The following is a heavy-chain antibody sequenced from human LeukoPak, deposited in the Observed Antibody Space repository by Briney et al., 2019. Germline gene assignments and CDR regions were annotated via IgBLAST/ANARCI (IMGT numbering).Heavy chain of an antibody. J-gene: IGHJ4*02. CDR1: GFTFSSYA. CDR2: IFVSSGRT. D-gene: IGHD4-4*01. CDR3: ARDPSLRVTLDY. Sequence: GGSLRLSCAASGFTFSSYAMSWVRQAPGKGLEWVSSIFVSSGRTYYADSVKGRFTISRDNSKNMLYLQMNSLRAEDTAVYYCARDPSLRVTLDYWGQGTLVTVSS. V-gene: IGHV3-23*01.